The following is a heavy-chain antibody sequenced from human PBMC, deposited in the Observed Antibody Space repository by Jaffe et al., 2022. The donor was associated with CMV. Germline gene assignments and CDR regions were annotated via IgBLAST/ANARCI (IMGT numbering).Heavy chain of an antibody. CDR3: ARDREAGGVATWQYYYYYMDV. V-gene: IGHV1-3*01. D-gene: IGHD5-12*01. Sequence: QVQLVQSGAEVKKPGASVKVSCKASGYTFTSYAMHWVRQAPGQRLEWMGWINAGNGNTKYSQKFQGRVTITRDTSASTAYMELSSLRSEDTAVYYCARDREAGGVATWQYYYYYMDVWGKGTTVTVSS. CDR1: GYTFTSYA. J-gene: IGHJ6*03. CDR2: INAGNGNT.